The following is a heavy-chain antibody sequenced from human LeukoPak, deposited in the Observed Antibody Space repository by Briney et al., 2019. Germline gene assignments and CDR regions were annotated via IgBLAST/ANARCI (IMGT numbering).Heavy chain of an antibody. CDR2: IWYDGSNK. Sequence: GGSLRLSCAASGFTFSSYGMHWVRQAPGKGLEWVAVIWYDGSNKYYADSVKGRFTISRDNSKNTLYLQMNSLRAEDTAVYYCAKVGSGEYSSGWYTSRSYSYYYYMDVWGKGTTVTVSS. D-gene: IGHD6-19*01. CDR3: AKVGSGEYSSGWYTSRSYSYYYYMDV. CDR1: GFTFSSYG. J-gene: IGHJ6*03. V-gene: IGHV3-33*06.